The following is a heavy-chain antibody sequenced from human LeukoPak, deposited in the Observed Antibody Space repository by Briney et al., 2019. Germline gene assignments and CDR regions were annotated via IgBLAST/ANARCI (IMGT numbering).Heavy chain of an antibody. J-gene: IGHJ4*02. CDR1: GGTFSSYA. Sequence: SVKVSCKASGGTFSSYAISWVRQAPGQGLEWMGGIIPIFGTANYAQKFQGRVTITADESRSTAYMELSSLRSEDTAVYYCARAYYYGSGSYYTGRLDYWGQGTLVTVSS. D-gene: IGHD3-10*01. CDR3: ARAYYYGSGSYYTGRLDY. CDR2: IIPIFGTA. V-gene: IGHV1-69*13.